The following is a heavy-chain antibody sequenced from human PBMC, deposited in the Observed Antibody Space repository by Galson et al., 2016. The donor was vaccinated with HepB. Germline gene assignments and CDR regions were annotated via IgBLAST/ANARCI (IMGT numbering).Heavy chain of an antibody. CDR1: GYTFTSYY. CDR3: ARHQFQPTFYYYHMDV. Sequence: SVKVSCKASGYTFTSYYMHWVRQAPGQGLEWMGLIYPNDGDTTYAQRFQGRVTMTRDTSTSTLYMELRSLGSEDTAVYYCARHQFQPTFYYYHMDVWGQGAAVTVSS. CDR2: IYPNDGDT. J-gene: IGHJ6*02. V-gene: IGHV1-46*01. D-gene: IGHD2-2*01.